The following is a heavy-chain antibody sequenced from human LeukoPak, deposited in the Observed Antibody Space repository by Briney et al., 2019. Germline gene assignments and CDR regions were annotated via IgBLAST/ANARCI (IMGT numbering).Heavy chain of an antibody. J-gene: IGHJ6*04. CDR1: GFTFSSYS. Sequence: GGSLRLSCATSGFTFSSYSMNWVRQAPGKGLEWVSSISGSSSYIYYADSVKGRFTISRDNAKNSLYLQMNSLRAEDTAVYYCAELGITMIGGVWGKGTTVTVSS. D-gene: IGHD3-10*02. CDR2: ISGSSSYI. V-gene: IGHV3-21*01. CDR3: AELGITMIGGV.